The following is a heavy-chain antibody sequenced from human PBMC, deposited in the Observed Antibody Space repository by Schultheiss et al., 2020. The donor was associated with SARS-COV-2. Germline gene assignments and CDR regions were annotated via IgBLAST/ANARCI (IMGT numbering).Heavy chain of an antibody. CDR3: ARDVYKSRAFTMVRGEESDY. Sequence: GESLKISCAASGFTFSSYAMHWVRQAPGKGLEWVSAISGSGGSIGYADSVKGRFTISRDNAKNSLYLQMNSLRAEDTAVYYCARDVYKSRAFTMVRGEESDYWGQGTLVTVSS. CDR1: GFTFSSYA. J-gene: IGHJ4*02. D-gene: IGHD3-10*01. V-gene: IGHV3-21*01. CDR2: ISGSGGSI.